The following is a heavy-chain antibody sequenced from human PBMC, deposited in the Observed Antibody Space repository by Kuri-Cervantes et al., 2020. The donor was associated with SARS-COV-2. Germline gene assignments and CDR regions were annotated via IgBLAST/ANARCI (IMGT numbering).Heavy chain of an antibody. J-gene: IGHJ6*02. CDR3: ARDCGCSSTSCPTTRHYYYGMDV. CDR1: GYTFTSYY. D-gene: IGHD2-2*01. CDR2: INPSGGST. V-gene: IGHV1-46*01. Sequence: ASVKVSCKASGYTFTSYYMHWVRQAPGQGLEWMGIINPSGGSTSYAQKFQGRVTITADKSTSTAYMELSSLRSEDTAVYYCARDCGCSSTSCPTTRHYYYGMDVWGQGTTVTVSS.